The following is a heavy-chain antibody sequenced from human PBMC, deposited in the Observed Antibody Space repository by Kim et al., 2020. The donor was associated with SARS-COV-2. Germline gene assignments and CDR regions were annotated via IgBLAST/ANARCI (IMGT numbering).Heavy chain of an antibody. CDR3: ARHEGPDDTFYYYYGMDV. J-gene: IGHJ6*02. D-gene: IGHD1-1*01. Sequence: GESLKISCKGSGYSFTSYWISWVRQMPGKGLEWMGRIDPSDSYTNYSPSFQGHVTISADKSISTAYLQWSSLKASDTAMYYCARHEGPDDTFYYYYGMDVWGQGTTVTVSS. CDR2: IDPSDSYT. V-gene: IGHV5-10-1*01. CDR1: GYSFTSYW.